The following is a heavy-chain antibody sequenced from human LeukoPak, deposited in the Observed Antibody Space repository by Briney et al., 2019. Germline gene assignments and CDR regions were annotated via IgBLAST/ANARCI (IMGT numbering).Heavy chain of an antibody. CDR3: AAGWALDY. Sequence: GGSLRLSCVASGFTLSTSWMTWVRLAPGKGPECVAIIKQDGREKFYVDSVRGRFTISRDNAKNSLFLQMNSLRVEDTAVYYCAAGWALDYRGQGTLVTVSS. V-gene: IGHV3-7*01. CDR1: GFTLSTSW. J-gene: IGHJ4*02. D-gene: IGHD3-16*01. CDR2: IKQDGREK.